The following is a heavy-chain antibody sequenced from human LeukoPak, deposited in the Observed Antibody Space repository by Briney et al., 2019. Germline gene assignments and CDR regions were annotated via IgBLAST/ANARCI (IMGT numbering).Heavy chain of an antibody. Sequence: GGSLRLSFAASGFTFSRYWMSWVRQAPGKGLEWVANIRDDGSDKYYVDSVKGRFTISRDNAKNSLYLQMNSLRAEDTAVYYCARGQDWNHDYWGQGTLVTVS. D-gene: IGHD1-1*01. CDR1: GFTFSRYW. V-gene: IGHV3-7*01. J-gene: IGHJ4*02. CDR2: IRDDGSDK. CDR3: ARGQDWNHDY.